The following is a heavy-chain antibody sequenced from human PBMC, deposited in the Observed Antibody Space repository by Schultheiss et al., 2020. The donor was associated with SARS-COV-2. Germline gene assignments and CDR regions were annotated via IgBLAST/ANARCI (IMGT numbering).Heavy chain of an antibody. D-gene: IGHD6-13*01. J-gene: IGHJ6*03. CDR1: GYSFTSYW. Sequence: GGSLRLSCKGSGYSFTSYWIGWVRQMPGKGLEWMGIIYPGDSDTRYSPSFQGQVTISADKSISTAYLQWSSLKASDTAMYYCARQIGYSSSWHVHYYYYMDVWGKGTTVTVSS. CDR3: ARQIGYSSSWHVHYYYYMDV. CDR2: IYPGDSDT. V-gene: IGHV5-51*01.